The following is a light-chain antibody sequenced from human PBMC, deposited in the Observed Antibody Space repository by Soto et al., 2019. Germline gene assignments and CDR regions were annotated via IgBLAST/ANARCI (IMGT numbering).Light chain of an antibody. J-gene: IGKJ1*01. CDR2: TAS. CDR3: QQSFSAPRT. V-gene: IGKV1-39*01. Sequence: DIQMTQSPSSLSASVGDRVTITCRASQRIMTYLNWYQQHPGEAPKLLIYTASTLHSGVPSRFSGSGSGTDFTLTINNLQHEDFATYYCQQSFSAPRTFGQGTKVEIK. CDR1: QRIMTY.